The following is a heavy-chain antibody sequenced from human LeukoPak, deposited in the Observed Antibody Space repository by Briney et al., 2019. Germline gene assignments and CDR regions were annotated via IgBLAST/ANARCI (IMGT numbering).Heavy chain of an antibody. CDR1: GYTFTSYY. J-gene: IGHJ4*02. D-gene: IGHD4-17*01. CDR3: ARSTVTTYYFDY. CDR2: INPSGGSI. Sequence: ASVKVSCKASGYTFTSYYMHWVRQAPGQGLEWMGIINPSGGSISYAQKFQGRVTMTRDTSTSTVYMELSSLRSEDTAVYYCARSTVTTYYFDYWGQGTLVTVSS. V-gene: IGHV1-46*01.